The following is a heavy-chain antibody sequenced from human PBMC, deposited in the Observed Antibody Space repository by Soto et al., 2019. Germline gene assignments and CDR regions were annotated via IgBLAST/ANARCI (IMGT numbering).Heavy chain of an antibody. Sequence: EVQLVESGGGLVQPGGSLRLSCAAAGFSFSSYWMHWVREAPGKGLVWVLRINTDGSSTSYADSVKGRLTISRDNDKNTLYLQMNSLRVEDTAVYYCARDNMITLDYWGQGTLVTVSS. CDR1: GFSFSSYW. CDR2: INTDGSST. J-gene: IGHJ4*02. CDR3: ARDNMITLDY. V-gene: IGHV3-74*01. D-gene: IGHD3-16*01.